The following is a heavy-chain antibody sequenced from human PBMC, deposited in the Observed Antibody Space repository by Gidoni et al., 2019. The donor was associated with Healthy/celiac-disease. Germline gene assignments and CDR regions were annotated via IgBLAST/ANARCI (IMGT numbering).Heavy chain of an antibody. Sequence: EVQLVESGGGLVQPGGSLRLSCAASGFTFSSYSMNWVRQAPGKGLEWVSYISSSSSTIYYADSVKGRFTISRDNAKNSLYLQMNSLRDEDTAVYYCARDREFYSGWHRGDHYDYWGQGTLVTVSS. V-gene: IGHV3-48*02. D-gene: IGHD6-19*01. CDR3: ARDREFYSGWHRGDHYDY. J-gene: IGHJ4*02. CDR1: GFTFSSYS. CDR2: ISSSSSTI.